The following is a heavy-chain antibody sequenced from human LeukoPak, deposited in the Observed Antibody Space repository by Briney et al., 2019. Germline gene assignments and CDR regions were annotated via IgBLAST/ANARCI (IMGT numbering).Heavy chain of an antibody. Sequence: GGSLRLSCAASGFTFSSYAMGWVRQAPGKGLEWVSAIGGSGGSTYYADSVKGRFTISRDNSKNTLYLQMNSLRAEDTAVYYCAKPAGYCSSTTCFKFDYWGQGTLVIVSS. D-gene: IGHD2-2*01. J-gene: IGHJ4*02. CDR2: IGGSGGST. CDR3: AKPAGYCSSTTCFKFDY. CDR1: GFTFSSYA. V-gene: IGHV3-23*01.